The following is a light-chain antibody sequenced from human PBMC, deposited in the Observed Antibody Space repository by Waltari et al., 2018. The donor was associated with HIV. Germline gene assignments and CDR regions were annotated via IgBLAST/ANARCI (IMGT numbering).Light chain of an antibody. CDR2: VDS. V-gene: IGLV3-21*04. Sequence: SYVLTQPPSVSVAPGKTARITCGGNKIGSKSVHWYQQKPGQAPVLVIYVDSNRPSGIPERFSGSNSGNTATLTISRVEAGDEADYYCQVWDTNSHHPGVFGGGTKLTVL. CDR3: QVWDTNSHHPGV. J-gene: IGLJ3*02. CDR1: KIGSKS.